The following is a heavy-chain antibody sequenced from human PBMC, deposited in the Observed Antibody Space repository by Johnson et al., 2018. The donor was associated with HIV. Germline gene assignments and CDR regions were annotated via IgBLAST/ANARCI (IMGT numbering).Heavy chain of an antibody. V-gene: IGHV3-20*04. J-gene: IGHJ3*02. D-gene: IGHD3-22*01. CDR1: GFTFSSYP. CDR3: ARVRGDSSGRGAFDI. Sequence: MLLVESGGGVVQPGRSLRLSCAASGFTFSSYPMHCVRQTPGKGLEWVSGMNWNGDSTGYGDFVKGRFTISRDNAKNALYLQMNSLRAEDTACYYCARVRGDSSGRGAFDIWGQGTMVTVSS. CDR2: MNWNGDST.